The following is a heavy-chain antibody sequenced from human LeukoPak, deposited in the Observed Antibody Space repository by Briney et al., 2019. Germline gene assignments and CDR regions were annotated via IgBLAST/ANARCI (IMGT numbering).Heavy chain of an antibody. Sequence: ASVKVSCKASGYTFNTFYMHWLRQAPGQGPEWMGCINPNSGGTAYSQRLQGRITVFADTSTNTAYMELTGLTSGDTAVYYCARVFCGGAKMCYARSPDFGPWGQGTLVTVSS. CDR1: GYTFNTFY. J-gene: IGHJ5*01. CDR2: INPNSGGT. CDR3: ARVFCGGAKMCYARSPDFGP. V-gene: IGHV1-2*02. D-gene: IGHD2-21*01.